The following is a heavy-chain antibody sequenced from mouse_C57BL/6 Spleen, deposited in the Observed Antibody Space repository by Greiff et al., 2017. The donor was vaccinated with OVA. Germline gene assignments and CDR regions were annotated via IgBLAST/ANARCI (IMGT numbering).Heavy chain of an antibody. CDR1: GYTFTDYE. J-gene: IGHJ4*01. CDR3: TRVITTVVEDYYAMDY. D-gene: IGHD1-1*01. V-gene: IGHV1-15*01. Sequence: QVHVKQSGAELVRPGASVTLSCKASGYTFTDYEMHWVKQTPVHGLEWIGAIDPETGGTAYNQKFKGKAILTADKSSSTAYMELRSLTSEDSAVYYCTRVITTVVEDYYAMDYWGQGTSVTVSS. CDR2: IDPETGGT.